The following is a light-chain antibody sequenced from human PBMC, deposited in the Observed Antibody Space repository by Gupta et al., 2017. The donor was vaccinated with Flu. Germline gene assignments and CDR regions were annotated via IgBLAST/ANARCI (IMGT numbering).Light chain of an antibody. CDR1: QSLFYSSNNRDY. CDR3: QQSYSFPNT. V-gene: IGKV4-1*01. CDR2: GAS. Sequence: DIVMPQSPDALAVSLGARVTINCKSSQSLFYSSNNRDYLAWFQQKPGQPPKLLIYGASTRESGVPDRFRGSGSGTDFTLTISSLQAEDVAVYYCQQSYSFPNTFGQGTKLEIK. J-gene: IGKJ2*01.